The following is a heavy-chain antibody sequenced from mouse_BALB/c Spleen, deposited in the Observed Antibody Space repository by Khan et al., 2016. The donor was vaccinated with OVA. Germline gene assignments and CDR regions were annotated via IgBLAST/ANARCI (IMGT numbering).Heavy chain of an antibody. CDR3: ARGGYGNYGAY. CDR2: INPSTGYT. CDR1: GYTFSTYW. V-gene: IGHV1-7*01. Sequence: QVQLQQSGTELAKPGASVKMSCKASGYTFSTYWMHWVKQRPGQGLEWIGYINPSTGYTEYNQKFKAKATLTADKSSSTAYMQLSSLTSEDSAVYYCARGGYGNYGAYWGQGTLVTVSA. D-gene: IGHD2-1*01. J-gene: IGHJ3*01.